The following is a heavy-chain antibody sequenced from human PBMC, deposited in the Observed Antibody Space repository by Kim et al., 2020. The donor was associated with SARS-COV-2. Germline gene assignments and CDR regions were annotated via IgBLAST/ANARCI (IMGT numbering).Heavy chain of an antibody. D-gene: IGHD3-10*01. V-gene: IGHV4-4*07. CDR3: ARLWFGDWERRRPSSNYWYFDL. CDR1: GGSISSYY. J-gene: IGHJ2*01. CDR2: IYTSGST. Sequence: SETLSLTCTVSGGSISSYYWSWIRQPAGKGLEWIGRIYTSGSTNYNPSLKSRVTMSVDTSKNQFSLKLSSVTAADTAVYYCARLWFGDWERRRPSSNYWYFDLWGRGTLVTVSS.